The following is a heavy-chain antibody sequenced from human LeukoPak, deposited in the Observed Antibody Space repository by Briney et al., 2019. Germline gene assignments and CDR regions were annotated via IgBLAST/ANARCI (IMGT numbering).Heavy chain of an antibody. Sequence: SETLSLTCTVSGVSISRYYWSWVRQPPGKGLEWIGSVHYSGNTNYNPSLKSRVTISLDTSKNQFSLKLSYVTAADTAAYYCARHDYNWKTFDYWGQGTLVTVSS. J-gene: IGHJ4*02. V-gene: IGHV4-59*08. D-gene: IGHD1-1*01. CDR1: GVSISRYY. CDR3: ARHDYNWKTFDY. CDR2: VHYSGNT.